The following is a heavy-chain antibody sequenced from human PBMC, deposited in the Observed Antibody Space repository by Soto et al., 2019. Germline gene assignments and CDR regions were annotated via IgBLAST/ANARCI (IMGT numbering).Heavy chain of an antibody. J-gene: IGHJ4*02. Sequence: QITLKESGPTLVKPTQTLTLTCTFSGFSLSTSGVGVGWIRQPPGKALEWLALIYWDDDKRYSPSLKSRLTITKDTSKNQVVLTMHNIVPVAIATYCCAPSLVVVNATLRAYYFDYWGQGTLVTVSS. D-gene: IGHD2-21*01. CDR1: GFSLSTSGVG. V-gene: IGHV2-5*02. CDR2: IYWDDDK. CDR3: APSLVVVNATLRAYYFDY.